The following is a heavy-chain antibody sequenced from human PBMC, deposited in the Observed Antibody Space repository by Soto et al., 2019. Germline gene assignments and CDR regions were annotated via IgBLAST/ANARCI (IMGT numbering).Heavy chain of an antibody. CDR1: GFIFSDYW. CDR2: INTDGTST. CDR3: ARVQWQINCLYYGMDV. D-gene: IGHD6-19*01. J-gene: IGHJ6*02. Sequence: EVQLVESGGGLVQPGGSLRLSCAASGFIFSDYWMHWVRQAPGKGLVWVSRINTDGTSTNYADSVKGRFTISRDNAKNTLYLQMSSLRAEDTAVYYCARVQWQINCLYYGMDVWGQGTTVTVSS. V-gene: IGHV3-74*01.